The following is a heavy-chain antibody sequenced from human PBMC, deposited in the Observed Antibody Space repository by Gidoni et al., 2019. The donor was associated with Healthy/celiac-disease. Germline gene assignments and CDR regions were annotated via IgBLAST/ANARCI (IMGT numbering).Heavy chain of an antibody. CDR3: ARQDYDFWSGYYTGY. J-gene: IGHJ4*02. CDR2: IYFSGST. Sequence: QLQLQESGPGLVKPSETLSLTCTVSGGSISSSSYYWGWIRQPPGKGLEWIGSIYFSGSTYYNPSLKSRVTISVDTSKNQFSLKLSSVTAADTAVYYCARQDYDFWSGYYTGYWGQGTLVTVSS. V-gene: IGHV4-39*01. D-gene: IGHD3-3*01. CDR1: GGSISSSSYY.